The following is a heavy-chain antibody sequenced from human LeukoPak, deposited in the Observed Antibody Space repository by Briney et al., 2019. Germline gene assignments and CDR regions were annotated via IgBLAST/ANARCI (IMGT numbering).Heavy chain of an antibody. CDR1: GFTFSSYG. V-gene: IGHV3-33*01. J-gene: IGHJ6*04. D-gene: IGHD3-3*01. CDR3: ARDFAHYYDFWASALDV. Sequence: PGGSLRLSCAASGFTFSSYGMHWVRQAPGKGLEWVAVIWYDGSNKYYADSVKGRFTISRDNAKNSLYLQMNSLRAEDTALYYCARDFAHYYDFWASALDVWGEGTTVTVSP. CDR2: IWYDGSNK.